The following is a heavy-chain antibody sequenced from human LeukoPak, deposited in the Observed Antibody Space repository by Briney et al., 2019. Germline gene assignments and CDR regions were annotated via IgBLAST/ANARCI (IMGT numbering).Heavy chain of an antibody. CDR2: INHSGST. CDR3: ARGVPLLFRAFDI. CDR1: GGSFSGYY. J-gene: IGHJ3*02. V-gene: IGHV4-34*01. Sequence: SETLSLTCAVCGGSFSGYYWSWIRQPPGKGLEWIAEINHSGSTNYNPSLKSRVTISVDTSKNQFSLKLNSVTAAAVYYCARGVPLLFRAFDIWGQGTMVTVSS. D-gene: IGHD3-10*01.